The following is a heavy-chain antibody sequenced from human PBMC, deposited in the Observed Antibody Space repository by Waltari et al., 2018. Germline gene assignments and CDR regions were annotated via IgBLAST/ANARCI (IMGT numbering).Heavy chain of an antibody. J-gene: IGHJ6*02. V-gene: IGHV3-33*01. CDR2: IWYDGTTK. D-gene: IGHD3-10*01. Sequence: QVQLVESGGGVVQPGRSLRLACAASGFAFSRSGLQWLRQAPGNGLEWGSVIWYDGTTKYYVDSVKGRFTISRDNSKNTLYLQINSLRVEDTAVYFCARDKTGSNYYYGMDVWGQGTTVTVSS. CDR3: ARDKTGSNYYYGMDV. CDR1: GFAFSRSG.